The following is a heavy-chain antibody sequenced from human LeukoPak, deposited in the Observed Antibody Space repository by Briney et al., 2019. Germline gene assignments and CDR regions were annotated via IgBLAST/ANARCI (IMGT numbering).Heavy chain of an antibody. CDR2: ISYDGSNK. CDR1: GFTFSSYA. J-gene: IGHJ3*02. CDR3: ARDSSPRADYSAAFDI. D-gene: IGHD2-15*01. V-gene: IGHV3-30-3*01. Sequence: GGSLRLSCAASGFTFSSYAMHWVRQAPGEGLEWVAVISYDGSNKYYADSVKGRFTISRDNSKNTLYLQMNSLRAEDTAVYYCARDSSPRADYSAAFDIWGQGTMVTVSS.